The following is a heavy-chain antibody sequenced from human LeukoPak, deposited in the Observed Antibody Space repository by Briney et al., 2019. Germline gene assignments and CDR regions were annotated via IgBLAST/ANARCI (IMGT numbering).Heavy chain of an antibody. V-gene: IGHV4-59*01. Sequence: SETLSLTCTVSGGSISSYYWSWIRQPPGKGLEWIGYIYYSGSTNYNPSLKSRVTISVDTSKNQFSLKLSSVTAADTAVYYCARDPGYYGSGSYGAFDIWGQGTMVTVSS. CDR2: IYYSGST. J-gene: IGHJ3*02. CDR1: GGSISSYY. D-gene: IGHD3-10*01. CDR3: ARDPGYYGSGSYGAFDI.